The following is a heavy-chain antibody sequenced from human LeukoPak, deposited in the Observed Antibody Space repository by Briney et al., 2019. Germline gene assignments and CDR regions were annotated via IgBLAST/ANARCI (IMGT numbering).Heavy chain of an antibody. V-gene: IGHV4-39*07. Sequence: SETLSLTCTVSGGSISRSRDYWGWIRQPPGKGLEWIGSIYYSGSTYYNPSLKSRVTISGDTSKNRFSLKLSSVTAADTAMYYCARSRYSSGWYVDYWGQGTLVTVSS. CDR3: ARSRYSSGWYVDY. CDR2: IYYSGST. CDR1: GGSISRSRDY. D-gene: IGHD6-19*01. J-gene: IGHJ4*02.